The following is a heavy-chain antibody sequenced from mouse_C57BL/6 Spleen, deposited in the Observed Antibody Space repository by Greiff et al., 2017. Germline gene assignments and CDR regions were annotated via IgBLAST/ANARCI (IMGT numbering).Heavy chain of an antibody. V-gene: IGHV1-82*01. J-gene: IGHJ4*01. CDR3: ARDYYGSSLSLYAMDY. CDR2: IYPGDGDT. CDR1: GYAFSSSW. Sequence: QVQLKESGPELVKPGASVKISCKASGYAFSSSWMNWVKQRPGKGLEWIGRIYPGDGDTNYTGKFKGKAPLTAYKSSSTAYIQLSSLTSEDSAVYFCARDYYGSSLSLYAMDYWGQGTSVTVSS. D-gene: IGHD1-1*01.